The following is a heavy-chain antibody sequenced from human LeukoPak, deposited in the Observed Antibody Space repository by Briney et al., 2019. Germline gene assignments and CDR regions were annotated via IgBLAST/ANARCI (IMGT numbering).Heavy chain of an antibody. D-gene: IGHD3-10*01. J-gene: IGHJ4*01. CDR2: MPHDGSNE. Sequence: GGSLRLSCTASGFTFSNSAMHWVRQAPGKGLDWVAVMPHDGSNEYYADSVKGRFTMSRDNSKNTLYLQMNSLRAEDTAVYSCVRDPAFGELLSCFDYWGQGTLVTVSS. CDR3: VRDPAFGELLSCFDY. V-gene: IGHV3-30-3*01. CDR1: GFTFSNSA.